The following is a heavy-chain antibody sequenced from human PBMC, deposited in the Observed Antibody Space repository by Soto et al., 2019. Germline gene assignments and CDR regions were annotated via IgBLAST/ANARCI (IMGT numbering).Heavy chain of an antibody. CDR1: GGSIRGFY. V-gene: IGHV4-34*01. Sequence: SETLSLTCGVYGGSIRGFYWSWVRQFPGKGLEWIGDINDNGGTNYNPSLKSRVTTSLDTSKKQASLMVSSVTAADTAVYYCARGRYSYETIYYKSYYSALDVWGQGTTVTVSS. CDR3: ARGRYSYETIYYKSYYSALDV. D-gene: IGHD3-10*01. J-gene: IGHJ6*02. CDR2: INDNGGT.